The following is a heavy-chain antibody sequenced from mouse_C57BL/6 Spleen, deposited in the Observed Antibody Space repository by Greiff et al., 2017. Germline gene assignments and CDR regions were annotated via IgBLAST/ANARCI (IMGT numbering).Heavy chain of an antibody. CDR1: GYTFTDYY. D-gene: IGHD1-1*01. J-gene: IGHJ3*01. V-gene: IGHV1-26*01. Sequence: VQLQQSGPELVKPGASVKISCKASGYTFTDYYMNWVKQSHGKSLEWIGDINPNNGGTSYNQKFKGKATLTVDKSSSTAYMELRSLTSEDSAVYYCARITTVVAPPYWGQGTLVTVSA. CDR2: INPNNGGT. CDR3: ARITTVVAPPY.